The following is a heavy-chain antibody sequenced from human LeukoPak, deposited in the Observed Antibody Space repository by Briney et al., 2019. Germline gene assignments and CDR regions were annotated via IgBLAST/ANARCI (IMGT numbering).Heavy chain of an antibody. CDR1: GYTLTELS. D-gene: IGHD6-13*01. J-gene: IGHJ4*01. CDR3: ARDSSRWYPNVLDY. Sequence: SCKVSGYTLTELSMHWVRQAPGKGLEYVSAISSDGGSTYYANSVKGRFTISRDNSKNTLYLQMGSLRADDMAVYYCARDSSRWYPNVLDYWGHGTLVTVSS. V-gene: IGHV3-64*01. CDR2: ISSDGGST.